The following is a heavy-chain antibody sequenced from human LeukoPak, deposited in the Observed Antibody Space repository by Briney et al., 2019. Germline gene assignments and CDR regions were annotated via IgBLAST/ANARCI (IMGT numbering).Heavy chain of an antibody. Sequence: PGGSLRLSCAASGFTFSSYAMHWVRQAPGKGLEWVAVISYDGSNKYYADSVKGRFTISRDNSKNTLYLQMNSLRAEDTAVYYCAREADYDLGRRHFDYWGQGTLVTVSS. D-gene: IGHD3-3*01. CDR3: AREADYDLGRRHFDY. V-gene: IGHV3-30-3*01. J-gene: IGHJ4*02. CDR1: GFTFSSYA. CDR2: ISYDGSNK.